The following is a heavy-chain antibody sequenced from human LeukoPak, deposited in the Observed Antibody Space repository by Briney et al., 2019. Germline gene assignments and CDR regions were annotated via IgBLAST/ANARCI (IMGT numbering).Heavy chain of an antibody. Sequence: GGSLRLSCAASGFTVSSNYLSWVRQVAGKGMEWVSFIYDSATTVFADSVKGRFTISRDNSKNTLYLQMNSLRAEHTAVYYCAKWYCSSTYCYYDYWGQGTLVTVSS. J-gene: IGHJ4*02. CDR1: GFTVSSNY. CDR3: AKWYCSSTYCYYDY. D-gene: IGHD2-2*01. CDR2: IYDSATT. V-gene: IGHV3-53*01.